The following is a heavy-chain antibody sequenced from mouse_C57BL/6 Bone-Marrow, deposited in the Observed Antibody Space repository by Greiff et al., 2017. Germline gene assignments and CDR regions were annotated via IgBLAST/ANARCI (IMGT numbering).Heavy chain of an antibody. Sequence: EVKLMESGGGLVQPGGSMKLSCAASGFTFSDAWMDWVSQSPEKGLEWVAEIRNKANNHATYYAESVKGRFTISRDDSKSSVYLQMNSLRAEDTGIYYCTSDYYGSSYPYYAMDYWGQGTSVTVSS. CDR2: IRNKANNHAT. CDR3: TSDYYGSSYPYYAMDY. J-gene: IGHJ4*01. V-gene: IGHV6-6*01. CDR1: GFTFSDAW. D-gene: IGHD1-1*01.